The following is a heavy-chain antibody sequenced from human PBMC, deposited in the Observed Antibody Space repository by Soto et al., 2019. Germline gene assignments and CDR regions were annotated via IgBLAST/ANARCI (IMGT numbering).Heavy chain of an antibody. CDR2: IYYTGST. Sequence: QVQLQESGPGLLKPSQTLSLTCTVSGTSISSTHHYWSWIRQSPRKGLEWIGYIYYTGSTYYNPSLESRVIISVDTSKNHFSVKVDSMTAADTAVYFCARGVGDDYNQRYHGMDVWGQGTTVIVSS. V-gene: IGHV4-31*03. J-gene: IGHJ6*02. CDR3: ARGVGDDYNQRYHGMDV. D-gene: IGHD4-4*01. CDR1: GTSISSTHHY.